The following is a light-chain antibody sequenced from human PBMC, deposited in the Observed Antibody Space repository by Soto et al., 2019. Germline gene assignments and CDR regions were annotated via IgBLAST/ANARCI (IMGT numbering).Light chain of an antibody. J-gene: IGLJ3*02. Sequence: QLVLTHSPSASASLGASVKPTCTLSGGHSTYAIAWHQQQPEKGPRYLMKLNSDGSHSKGDGIPDRFSGSSSGAERYLTISGLQSEDEADYYCQTWDTGIQVFGGGTKLTVL. CDR3: QTWDTGIQV. CDR1: GGHSTYA. V-gene: IGLV4-69*01. CDR2: LNSDGSH.